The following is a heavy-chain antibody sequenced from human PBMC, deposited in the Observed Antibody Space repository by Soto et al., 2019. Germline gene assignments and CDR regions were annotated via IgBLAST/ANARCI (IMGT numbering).Heavy chain of an antibody. D-gene: IGHD1-26*01. J-gene: IGHJ4*02. Sequence: QVQLVESGGGVVQSGRSLRLSCAASGFTFSNYGMHWVRQAPGKGLEWVEVIWYDGSKKYYADSVKGRVTISRDNSKNTLYLQMDSLSPEDTAVYYCARVVGTHYNTDYWGQGTLVTVSS. V-gene: IGHV3-33*01. CDR2: IWYDGSKK. CDR1: GFTFSNYG. CDR3: ARVVGTHYNTDY.